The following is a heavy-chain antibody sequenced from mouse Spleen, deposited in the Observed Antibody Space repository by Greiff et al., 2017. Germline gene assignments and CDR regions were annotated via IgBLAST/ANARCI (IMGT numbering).Heavy chain of an antibody. V-gene: IGHV10-1*02. J-gene: IGHJ1*01. CDR3: VRQATLDWYFDV. D-gene: IGHD6-1*01. CDR1: GFTFNTYA. CDR2: IRSKSNNYAT. Sequence: EVMLVESGGGLVQPKGSLKLSCAASGFTFNTYAMNWVRQAPGKGLEWVARIRSKSNNYATYYADSVKDRFTISRDDSQSMLYLQMNNLKTEDTAMYYCVRQATLDWYFDVWGAGTTVTVSS.